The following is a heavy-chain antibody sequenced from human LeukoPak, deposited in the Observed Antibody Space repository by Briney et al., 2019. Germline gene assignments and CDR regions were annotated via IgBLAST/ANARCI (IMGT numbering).Heavy chain of an antibody. CDR2: IYHSGST. Sequence: PSETLSLTCTVSGGSISRSNWWGWVRQSPGKDLEWIGEIYHSGSTNYSPSLKSRATLSVDKSKNQFSLNLNSLTAADTAVYYCARGKYSGTYGDWGLGTLVIVSS. J-gene: IGHJ4*02. CDR1: GGSISRSNW. D-gene: IGHD1-26*01. V-gene: IGHV4-4*02. CDR3: ARGKYSGTYGD.